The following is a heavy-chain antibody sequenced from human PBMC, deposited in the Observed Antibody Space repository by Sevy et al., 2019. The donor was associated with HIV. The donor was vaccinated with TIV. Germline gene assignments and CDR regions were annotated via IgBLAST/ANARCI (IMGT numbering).Heavy chain of an antibody. D-gene: IGHD3-9*01. CDR2: ISPDESEK. J-gene: IGHJ6*02. CDR3: ARDLIGSGHDISTCKHGLDV. Sequence: GGSLRLSCGASGFTFSTYWMTWVRQGPGRGLEWVANISPDESEKYTVNSVKGRFTVSRENAKNSLYLQMHSLRAEDTAVYYCARDLIGSGHDISTCKHGLDVWGQGTTVTVSS. V-gene: IGHV3-7*01. CDR1: GFTFSTYW.